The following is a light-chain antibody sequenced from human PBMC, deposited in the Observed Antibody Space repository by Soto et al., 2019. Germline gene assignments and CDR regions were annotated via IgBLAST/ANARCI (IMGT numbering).Light chain of an antibody. J-gene: IGKJ2*01. CDR1: QNINNW. V-gene: IGKV1-5*03. Sequence: DFQMTQSPSTLSASVGERVTITCRASQNINNWLAWYQQKPGKAPKLLIYEASNLQSGVPSRFSGSGSGTEFILTISSLQPDDFATYYCQQYNSYSYTFGQGTKLEIK. CDR2: EAS. CDR3: QQYNSYSYT.